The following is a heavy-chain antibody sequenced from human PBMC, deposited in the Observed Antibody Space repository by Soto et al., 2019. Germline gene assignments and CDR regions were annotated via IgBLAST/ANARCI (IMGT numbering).Heavy chain of an antibody. J-gene: IGHJ5*02. V-gene: IGHV1-69*12. Sequence: QVQLVQSGAEVKKPGSSVKVSGKASGGTFSSYAITWVRQAPGQGLEWMGGIIPIFGTANYAQKFQGRVTITADESTSTAYMELSSLRSEDTAVYYCARDRGPSSGYYPYWFDPWGQATLVTVSS. CDR3: ARDRGPSSGYYPYWFDP. CDR2: IIPIFGTA. CDR1: GGTFSSYA. D-gene: IGHD3-22*01.